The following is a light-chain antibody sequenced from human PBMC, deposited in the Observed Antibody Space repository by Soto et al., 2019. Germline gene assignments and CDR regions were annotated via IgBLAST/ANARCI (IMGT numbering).Light chain of an antibody. CDR3: SSHAGNNNYV. CDR1: SSDVGAYNY. CDR2: EVS. V-gene: IGLV2-8*01. J-gene: IGLJ1*01. Sequence: QSVLTQPPSASGSVGQSVTISCTGTSSDVGAYNYVSWYQQHPGKAPKLMIYEVSKRPSGVPDRSSGSKSGYTASLTVSGLRAEDEADYYCSSHAGNNNYVFGTGTKVTVL.